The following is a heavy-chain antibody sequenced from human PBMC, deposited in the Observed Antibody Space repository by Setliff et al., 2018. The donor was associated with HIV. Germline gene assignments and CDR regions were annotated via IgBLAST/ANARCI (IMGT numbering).Heavy chain of an antibody. CDR1: GYSISSDYY. D-gene: IGHD3-10*01. CDR3: VRQGLTMNRGVPAPILYYFDY. Sequence: KTSETLSLTCAVSGYSISSDYYWAWIRQPPGKGLEWIATIYHRGTTYNNPSLKSRVTFSADTSKNQFSLNLNSVTATDTAVYYCVRQGLTMNRGVPAPILYYFDYWGQGILVTVSS. V-gene: IGHV4-38-2*01. J-gene: IGHJ4*02. CDR2: IYHRGTT.